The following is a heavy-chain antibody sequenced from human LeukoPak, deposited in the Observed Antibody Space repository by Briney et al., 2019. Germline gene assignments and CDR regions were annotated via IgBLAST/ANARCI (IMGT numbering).Heavy chain of an antibody. CDR2: IYSGGST. D-gene: IGHD6-13*01. V-gene: IGHV3-53*01. CDR1: GFTVSSNY. CDR3: ARAQQQPFDY. J-gene: IGHJ4*02. Sequence: PGGSLRLSCAASGFTVSSNYMSWVRQAPGKGLEWVSVIYSGGSTYYADSVKGRFTISIDNSKNTLYLQMNSLRAEDTAVYYCARAQQQPFDYWGQGTLVTVSS.